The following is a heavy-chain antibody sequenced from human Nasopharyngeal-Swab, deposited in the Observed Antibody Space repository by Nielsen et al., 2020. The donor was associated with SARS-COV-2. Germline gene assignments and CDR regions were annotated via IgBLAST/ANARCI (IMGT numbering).Heavy chain of an antibody. D-gene: IGHD3-22*01. CDR3: TALRSYYYDSTDPSGY. J-gene: IGHJ4*02. Sequence: VRQAPGKGLEWVGRIKSKTDGGTTDYAAPVKGRFTISRDDSKNTLYLQMNSLKTEDTAVYYCTALRSYYYDSTDPSGYWGQGTLFTLSS. CDR2: IKSKTDGGTT. V-gene: IGHV3-15*01.